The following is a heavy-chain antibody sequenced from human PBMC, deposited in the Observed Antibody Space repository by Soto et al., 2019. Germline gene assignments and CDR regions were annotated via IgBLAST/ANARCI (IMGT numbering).Heavy chain of an antibody. CDR3: ARGNYDNSGVFDY. CDR2: IWYDGSNK. CDR1: GFTFSTYG. Sequence: QVQLVESGGGVVQPGRSLRLSCAASGFTFSTYGMHWVREASGKGLEWVAVIWYDGSNKYYADSVKGRFTISRDNSKNALYLQMNSLRAEDTAVYDCARGNYDNSGVFDYWGQGSLLTVSS. J-gene: IGHJ4*02. V-gene: IGHV3-33*01. D-gene: IGHD3-22*01.